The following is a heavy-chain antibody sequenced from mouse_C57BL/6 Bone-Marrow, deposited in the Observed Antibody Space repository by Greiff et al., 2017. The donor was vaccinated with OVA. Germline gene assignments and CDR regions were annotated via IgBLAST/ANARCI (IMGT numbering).Heavy chain of an antibody. CDR3: ARWDYYGSRFAY. Sequence: QVQLQQPGAELVRPGSSVKLSCKASGYTFTSYWMDWVKQRPGQGLEWIGNIYPSDSETHYNQKFKDKATLTVDKSSSTAYMQLSSLTSEDSAVYYCARWDYYGSRFAYWGQWTLVTVSA. V-gene: IGHV1-61*01. D-gene: IGHD1-1*01. CDR2: IYPSDSET. CDR1: GYTFTSYW. J-gene: IGHJ3*01.